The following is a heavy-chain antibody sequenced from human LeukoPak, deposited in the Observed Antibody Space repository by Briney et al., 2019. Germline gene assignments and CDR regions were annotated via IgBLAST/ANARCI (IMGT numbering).Heavy chain of an antibody. CDR1: GFTFSDHY. CDR3: ARDGGNDAFDI. Sequence: PGGSLRLSCAAPGFTFSDHYMDWVRQAPGKGLEWVGRTRNKVNSYTTEYAASVKGRFTISRDDSKKSLYLQMNSLKTEDTAVYYCARDGGNDAFDIWGQGTMVTVSS. J-gene: IGHJ3*02. V-gene: IGHV3-72*01. D-gene: IGHD3-16*01. CDR2: TRNKVNSYTT.